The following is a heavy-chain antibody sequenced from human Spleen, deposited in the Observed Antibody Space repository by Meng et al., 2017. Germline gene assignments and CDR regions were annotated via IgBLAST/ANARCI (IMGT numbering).Heavy chain of an antibody. V-gene: IGHV3-69-1*01. CDR1: GFTFSDYT. Sequence: GGSLKISCAASGFTFSDYTINWVRQAPGKGLEWVSSISSSSYIYYADSVKGRFTISRDNARNSLYLQMNSLRAEDTAVYYCARKAKTGTNVGSLESWGQGTLVTVSS. J-gene: IGHJ4*02. CDR2: ISSSSYI. D-gene: IGHD1-1*01. CDR3: ARKAKTGTNVGSLES.